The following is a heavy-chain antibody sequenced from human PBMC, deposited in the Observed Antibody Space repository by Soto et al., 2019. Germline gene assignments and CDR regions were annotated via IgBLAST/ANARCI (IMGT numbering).Heavy chain of an antibody. D-gene: IGHD3-22*01. CDR2: IYYSGST. Sequence: PSETLSLTCTVSGGSISSSSYYWGWIRQPPGKGLEWIGSIYYSGSTYYNPSLKSRVTISVDTSKNQFSLKLSSVTAADTAVYYCAAGGGDYDSSGYSKGPYYFDYWGQGTLVTVSS. CDR3: AAGGGDYDSSGYSKGPYYFDY. V-gene: IGHV4-39*01. CDR1: GGSISSSSYY. J-gene: IGHJ4*02.